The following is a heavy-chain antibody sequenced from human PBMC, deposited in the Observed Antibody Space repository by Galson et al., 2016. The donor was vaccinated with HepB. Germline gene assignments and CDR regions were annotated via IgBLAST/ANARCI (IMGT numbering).Heavy chain of an antibody. Sequence: SETLSLTCTVSGGSISSYYWSWIRQSPGKGLEWIGQIFSSGSTNLNPSLKSRVTISVDTSKNQFSLKLSSVTAADTAVYYCVREYCSDTTCYTALDYWGQGTLVSVSS. CDR1: GGSISSYY. CDR3: VREYCSDTTCYTALDY. V-gene: IGHV4-59*12. D-gene: IGHD2-2*02. J-gene: IGHJ4*02. CDR2: IFSSGST.